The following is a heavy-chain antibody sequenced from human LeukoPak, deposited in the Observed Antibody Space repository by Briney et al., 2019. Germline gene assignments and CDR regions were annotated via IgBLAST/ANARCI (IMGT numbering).Heavy chain of an antibody. Sequence: GGSLRLSCAASGFTFSSFAMSWVRQAPGKGLEWVSGITGSGGNTYYADSVKGRFTISRDNSKNTLYLQMSSLRAEDTAIYYCAKDTSTRWYSSTPLPGDYWGQGTLVTVSS. V-gene: IGHV3-23*01. D-gene: IGHD6-13*01. CDR3: AKDTSTRWYSSTPLPGDY. CDR2: ITGSGGNT. J-gene: IGHJ4*02. CDR1: GFTFSSFA.